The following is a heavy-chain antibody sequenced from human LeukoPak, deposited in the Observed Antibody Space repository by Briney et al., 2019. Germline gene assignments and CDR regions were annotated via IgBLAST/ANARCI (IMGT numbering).Heavy chain of an antibody. CDR1: GGSISDHY. V-gene: IGHV4-59*11. CDR3: ARVFSDSSGYPFDN. Sequence: PSETLSLTCIVSGGSISDHYWSWIRRPPGKGLDWIGHISYSGRTNYDPSLKSRVTISLDTSRNQFSLKLTSVTAADTAVYYCARVFSDSSGYPFDNWGQGTLVTVSS. CDR2: ISYSGRT. J-gene: IGHJ4*02. D-gene: IGHD3-22*01.